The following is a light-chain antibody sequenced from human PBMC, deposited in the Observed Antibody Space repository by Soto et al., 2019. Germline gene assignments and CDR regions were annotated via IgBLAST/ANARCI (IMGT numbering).Light chain of an antibody. J-gene: IGKJ3*01. CDR3: QQTFSSLFT. CDR2: GVS. V-gene: IGKV1-39*01. Sequence: DIQMTQSPSTLSASVGDRVTITCRASQTIGRYLSWYQQKPGTAPKLLIYGVSSLQAGVPSRFSGSGSGTDFTLIISSLQPEDFATYYCQQTFSSLFTFGPGTRVDLK. CDR1: QTIGRY.